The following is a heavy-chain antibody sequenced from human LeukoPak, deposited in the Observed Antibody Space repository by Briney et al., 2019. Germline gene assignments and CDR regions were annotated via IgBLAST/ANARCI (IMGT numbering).Heavy chain of an antibody. V-gene: IGHV3-23*01. D-gene: IGHD6-13*01. Sequence: GGSLRLSCAASGFTFSGYSMNWVRQAPGKGLEWVSAISANGGGTYYADSVKGRFTISRDNSKNTLYLQMNSLRAEDTAVYYCAKGSSPFDYWGQGTLVTVSS. CDR3: AKGSSPFDY. CDR2: ISANGGGT. CDR1: GFTFSGYS. J-gene: IGHJ4*02.